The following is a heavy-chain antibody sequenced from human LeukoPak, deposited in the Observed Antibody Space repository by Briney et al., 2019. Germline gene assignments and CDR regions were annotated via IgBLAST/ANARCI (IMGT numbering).Heavy chain of an antibody. V-gene: IGHV3-7*01. D-gene: IGHD3-3*01. CDR3: ARDKGVRFFGVVIED. J-gene: IGHJ4*02. Sequence: GGSLRLSCAASGFTFSSYWMSWVRQAPGKGLEWVANIKQDGSEKYYVDSVKGRFTISRDNAKNSLYLQMNSLRAEDTAVYYCARDKGVRFFGVVIEDWGQGTLVTVSS. CDR1: GFTFSSYW. CDR2: IKQDGSEK.